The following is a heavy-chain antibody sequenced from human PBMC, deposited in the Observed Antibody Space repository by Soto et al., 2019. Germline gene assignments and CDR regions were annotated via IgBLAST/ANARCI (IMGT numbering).Heavy chain of an antibody. CDR2: IKSKSDGGTA. J-gene: IGHJ4*02. CDR1: GFTLSSAW. V-gene: IGHV3-15*01. Sequence: GGSLRLSGAGPGFTLSSAWMTSFRQAPGKGLEWVGRIKSKSDGGTADYAAPVKGRFTISRDDSKNTLYLQMNSLKTEDTAVYFCTKDLMDCSSTSCYAYDFDYWGQGTPVTVSS. D-gene: IGHD2-2*01. CDR3: TKDLMDCSSTSCYAYDFDY.